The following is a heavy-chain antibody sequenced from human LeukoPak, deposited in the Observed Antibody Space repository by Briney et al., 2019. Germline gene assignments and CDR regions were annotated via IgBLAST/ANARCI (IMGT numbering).Heavy chain of an antibody. Sequence: GGSLRLSCAASGITFSSHAMSWVRQAPGKGLEWVSVISGSGGSTYYADSVEGRFTISRDNSKNTLYLQMNSLRAEDTAVYYCAKDGYCSSTSCRATLFDPWGQGTLVTVSS. CDR1: GITFSSHA. V-gene: IGHV3-23*01. J-gene: IGHJ5*02. D-gene: IGHD2-2*03. CDR2: ISGSGGST. CDR3: AKDGYCSSTSCRATLFDP.